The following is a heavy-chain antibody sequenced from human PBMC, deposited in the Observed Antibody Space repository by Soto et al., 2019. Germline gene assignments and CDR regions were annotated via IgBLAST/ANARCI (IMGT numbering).Heavy chain of an antibody. D-gene: IGHD4-4*01. CDR3: ARATTVTTYSYYYYGMDV. CDR2: IIPIFGTA. V-gene: IGHV1-69*01. J-gene: IGHJ6*02. CDR1: GATFSSYA. Sequence: QVQLVQSGAEVKKPGSSVKVSCKASGATFSSYAISWVRQAPGQGLEWMGGIIPIFGTANYAQKFQGRVTITADESTSTAYMELSSLRSEDTAVYYCARATTVTTYSYYYYGMDVWGQGTTVTVSS.